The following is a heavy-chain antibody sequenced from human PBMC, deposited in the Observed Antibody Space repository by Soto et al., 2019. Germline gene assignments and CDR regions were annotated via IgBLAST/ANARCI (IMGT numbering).Heavy chain of an antibody. J-gene: IGHJ4*02. Sequence: SETLSLTCTVSGGSISSGGYYWSWIRQHPGKGLEWIGYIYYSGSTYYNTSLKSRVTISVDKSKNQFSLKLSSVTAADTAVYYCARAAMGGSSWPFDYWGPGTLVTVSA. CDR1: GGSISSGGYY. CDR3: ARAAMGGSSWPFDY. D-gene: IGHD6-13*01. CDR2: IYYSGST. V-gene: IGHV4-31*03.